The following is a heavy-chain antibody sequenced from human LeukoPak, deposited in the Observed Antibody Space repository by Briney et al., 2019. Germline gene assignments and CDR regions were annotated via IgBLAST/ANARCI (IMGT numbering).Heavy chain of an antibody. D-gene: IGHD4-17*01. CDR2: ISYDGSNK. CDR1: GFTFSSYG. V-gene: IGHV3-30*18. Sequence: GGSLRLSCAASGFTFSSYGMHWVRQAPGKGLEGVAVISYDGSNKYYADSVKGRFTISRDNSKNTLYLQMNSLRAEDTAVYYCAKDPHTTVTTPPTDYWGQGTLVTVSS. J-gene: IGHJ4*02. CDR3: AKDPHTTVTTPPTDY.